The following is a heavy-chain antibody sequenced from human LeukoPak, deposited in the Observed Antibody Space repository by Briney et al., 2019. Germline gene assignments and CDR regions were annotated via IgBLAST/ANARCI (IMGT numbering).Heavy chain of an antibody. J-gene: IGHJ5*02. CDR1: GFTFSSYA. CDR2: ILASGGGT. Sequence: GGSLRLSCAASGFTFSSYAMTWVRQAPGKGLEWVSAILASGGGTNYADSAKGRFTISRDNSKKTVSLEMSSLTAADTGVYYCAKDGAQYSSGPECDPRGQGALVTVSP. D-gene: IGHD6-19*01. CDR3: AKDGAQYSSGPECDP. V-gene: IGHV3-23*01.